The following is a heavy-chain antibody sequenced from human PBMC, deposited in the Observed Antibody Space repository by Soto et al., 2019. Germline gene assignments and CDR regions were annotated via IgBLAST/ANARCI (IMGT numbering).Heavy chain of an antibody. CDR2: IYYSGST. Sequence: SETLSLTCTVSGGSISSSGYYWGWIRQPPGKGLEWIGSIYYSGSTYYNPSLKSRVTISVDTSKNQFSLNLSSVTAADTAVYYCARQHVDDYYYYYMDVWGKGTTVTVPS. CDR1: GGSISSSGYY. V-gene: IGHV4-39*01. J-gene: IGHJ6*03. D-gene: IGHD5-12*01. CDR3: ARQHVDDYYYYYMDV.